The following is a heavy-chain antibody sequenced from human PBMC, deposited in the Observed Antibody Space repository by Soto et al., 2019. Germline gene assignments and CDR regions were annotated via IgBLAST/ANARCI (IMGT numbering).Heavy chain of an antibody. J-gene: IGHJ5*02. CDR1: GYTFTSYA. Sequence: ASVKVSCKASGYTFTSYAMHWVRQAPGQRLEWMGWINAGNGNTKYSQKFQGRVTITRDTSASTAYMELSSLRSEDTAVYYCAIEIDYYGSGSYLAPAGTWGQGTLVTVYS. D-gene: IGHD3-10*01. V-gene: IGHV1-3*01. CDR2: INAGNGNT. CDR3: AIEIDYYGSGSYLAPAGT.